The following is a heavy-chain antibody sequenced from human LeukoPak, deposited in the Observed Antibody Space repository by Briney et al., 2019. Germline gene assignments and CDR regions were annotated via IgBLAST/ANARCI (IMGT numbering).Heavy chain of an antibody. CDR1: GFTFSGYD. J-gene: IGHJ4*02. V-gene: IGHV3-48*04. CDR2: TSSSSSTI. CDR3: ARDLGYSSGWPFDY. D-gene: IGHD6-19*01. Sequence: GSLRLSCAASGFTFSGYDMSWVRQAPGKGLEWVSYTSSSSSTIYYADSVKGRFTISRDNAKNSLYLQMNSLRAEDTAVYYCARDLGYSSGWPFDYWGQGTLVTVSS.